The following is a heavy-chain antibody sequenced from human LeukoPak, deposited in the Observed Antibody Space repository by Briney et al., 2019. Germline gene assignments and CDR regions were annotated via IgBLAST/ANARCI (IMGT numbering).Heavy chain of an antibody. CDR3: AKLRDSIIPAVGPIDY. Sequence: PGGSLRLSCAASGFIFSIYAMHWVRQAPGKGLEWVAVISYDGSNKYYADSVKGRFTISRDNSKNTLYLQMNSLRAEDTAVYYCAKLRDSIIPAVGPIDYWGQGTLVTVSS. V-gene: IGHV3-30-3*02. CDR1: GFIFSIYA. CDR2: ISYDGSNK. J-gene: IGHJ4*02. D-gene: IGHD6-13*01.